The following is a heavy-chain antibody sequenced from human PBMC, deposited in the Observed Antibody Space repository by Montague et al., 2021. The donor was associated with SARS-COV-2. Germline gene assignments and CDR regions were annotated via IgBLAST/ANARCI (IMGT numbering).Heavy chain of an antibody. J-gene: IGHJ4*02. CDR2: IFYSGNI. CDR3: VRHGSGTVFFIDY. CDR1: GGSIISDDYY. V-gene: IGHV4-39*01. Sequence: SETLSLTCSVSGGSIISDDYYWSWIRQPPGKTLEWVGSIFYSGNIYYTPSLRSRVAISVDTSKNQFSLNVSSVTAADTAVYYCVRHGSGTVFFIDYWGQGTLVTVSS. D-gene: IGHD3-3*01.